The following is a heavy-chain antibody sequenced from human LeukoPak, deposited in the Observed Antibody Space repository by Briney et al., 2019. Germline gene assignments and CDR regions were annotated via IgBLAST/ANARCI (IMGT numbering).Heavy chain of an antibody. CDR1: GGSISSYY. Sequence: SETLTLTCTVSGGSISSYYWSWIRQPPGKGLEWIGYIYYSGSTNYNPSLKSRVTISVDTSKNQFSLKLSSVTAPDTAVYYCARTLNTGELGYYGMDVWGQGTTVTVSS. CDR2: IYYSGST. J-gene: IGHJ6*02. V-gene: IGHV4-59*01. D-gene: IGHD3-10*01. CDR3: ARTLNTGELGYYGMDV.